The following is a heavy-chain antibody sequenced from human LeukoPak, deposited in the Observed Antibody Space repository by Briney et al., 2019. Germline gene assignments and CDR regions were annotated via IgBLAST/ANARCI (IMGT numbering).Heavy chain of an antibody. CDR1: GASFSNDY. CDR2: IYHNGRT. CDR3: ARASEGIGYFDT. Sequence: SDTLSLTCTVSGASFSNDYWSWVRQAPGKGLEWIGYIYHNGRTNYSPSLKSRITMSIDTSQNQFSLKLTSVTAADTAVYYCARASEGIGYFDTWGRGSLVTVSS. D-gene: IGHD3-3*01. V-gene: IGHV4-59*07. J-gene: IGHJ4*02.